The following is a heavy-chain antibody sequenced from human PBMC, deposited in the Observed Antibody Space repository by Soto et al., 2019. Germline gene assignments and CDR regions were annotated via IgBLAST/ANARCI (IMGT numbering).Heavy chain of an antibody. CDR1: GFSLSTSGVG. D-gene: IGHD5-18*01. CDR2: IYWDDDK. Sequence: SGPTLVNPTQTLTLTCTFSGFSLSTSGVGVGWIRQPPGKALEWLGIIYWDDDKRYSPSLKSRLTITKDTTKNQLVLTMTNIGPVDTATYYCAHLPWKQLWPRAPVVYWGQGTPVTVSS. V-gene: IGHV2-5*02. CDR3: AHLPWKQLWPRAPVVY. J-gene: IGHJ4*02.